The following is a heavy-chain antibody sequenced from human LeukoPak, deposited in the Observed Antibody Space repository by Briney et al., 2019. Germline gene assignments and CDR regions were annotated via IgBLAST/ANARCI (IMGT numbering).Heavy chain of an antibody. V-gene: IGHV3-7*03. Sequence: GGSLRLSCIASGFTFSNYWMSWVRQAPGKGLEWVANIKKDGSEKYYGDSVKGRFTISRGNAKNSLYLQMNSLRAEDTAIYYCARDISWGQGILVTVSS. CDR3: ARDIS. CDR1: GFTFSNYW. J-gene: IGHJ5*02. CDR2: IKKDGSEK.